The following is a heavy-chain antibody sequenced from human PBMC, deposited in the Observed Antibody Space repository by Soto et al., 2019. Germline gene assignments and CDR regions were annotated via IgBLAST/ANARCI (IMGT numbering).Heavy chain of an antibody. CDR1: GFTFSSYA. J-gene: IGHJ6*02. Sequence: GGSLRLSCAASGFTFSSYAMSWVRQAPGKGLEWVSAISGSGGSTYYADSVKGRFTISRDNSKNTLYLQMNSLRAEDTAVYYCAKDLRYSNYYYYGMDVWGQGTTVTVSS. V-gene: IGHV3-23*01. CDR2: ISGSGGST. D-gene: IGHD4-4*01. CDR3: AKDLRYSNYYYYGMDV.